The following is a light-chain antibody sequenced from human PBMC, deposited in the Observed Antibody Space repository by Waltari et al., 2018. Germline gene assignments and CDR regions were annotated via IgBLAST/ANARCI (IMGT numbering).Light chain of an antibody. Sequence: QSVLTRPPSASGTPGQRVTISCSGSSSNLGSNYVYWYQQLPGTAPKLLIYRNNQRPSGVPDRFSGSESGTSASLAISGLRSDDEADYYCAAWDDSLSGGVFGGGTRLTVL. CDR3: AAWDDSLSGGV. CDR2: RNN. CDR1: SSNLGSNY. J-gene: IGLJ3*02. V-gene: IGLV1-47*01.